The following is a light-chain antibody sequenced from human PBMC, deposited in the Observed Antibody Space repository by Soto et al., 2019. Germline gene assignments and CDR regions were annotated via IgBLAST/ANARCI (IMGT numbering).Light chain of an antibody. CDR2: GAS. J-gene: IGKJ1*01. CDR1: QSVSSN. CDR3: LQYNNWPPETWT. V-gene: IGKV3-15*01. Sequence: EIVMTQSPATLSVSPGERATPSCRASQSVSSNLAWYQHRPGQAPRLLINGASTRATGIPGRFSGSGSGTEFTLTISSLQSEDIAVYFCLQYNNWPPETWTFGPGTKVYIK.